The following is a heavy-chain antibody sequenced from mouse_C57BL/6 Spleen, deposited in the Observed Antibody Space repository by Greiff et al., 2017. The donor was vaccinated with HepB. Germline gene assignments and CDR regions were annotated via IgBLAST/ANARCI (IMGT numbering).Heavy chain of an antibody. CDR2: IDPANGNT. J-gene: IGHJ1*03. V-gene: IGHV14-3*01. D-gene: IGHD1-1*01. Sequence: EVMLVESVAELVRPGASVKLSCTASGFNIKNTYMHWVKQRPEQGLEWIGRIDPANGNTKYAPKFQGKATITADTSSNTAYLQLSSLTSEDTAIYYCARDYYGSSPHWYFDVWGTGTTVTVSS. CDR1: GFNIKNTY. CDR3: ARDYYGSSPHWYFDV.